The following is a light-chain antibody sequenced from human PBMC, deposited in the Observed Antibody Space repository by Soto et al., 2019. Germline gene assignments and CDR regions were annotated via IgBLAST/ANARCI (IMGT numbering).Light chain of an antibody. CDR2: GAS. Sequence: ETVLTQSPGTLSLSPGERASLSCRASQSVSSSYLAWYQQIPGQAPRLLIYGASSRATGIPDRFSGSGSGTDFTLTISRLEPEDFAVYYCQQYGSSLIFTFGPGTKVDIK. J-gene: IGKJ3*01. CDR3: QQYGSSLIFT. CDR1: QSVSSSY. V-gene: IGKV3-20*01.